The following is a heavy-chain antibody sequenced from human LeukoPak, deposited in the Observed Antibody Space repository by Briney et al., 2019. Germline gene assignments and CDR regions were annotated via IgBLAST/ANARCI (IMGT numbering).Heavy chain of an antibody. CDR3: AGPRSHDYYYYYGMDV. V-gene: IGHV3-30*03. J-gene: IGHJ6*02. CDR1: GFTFSSYG. CDR2: ISYDGSNK. Sequence: GGSLRLSCAASGFTFSSYGMHWVRQAPGKGLEWVAVISYDGSNKYYADSVKGRFTISRDNSKNTLYLQMNSLRAEDTAVYYCAGPRSHDYYYYYGMDVWGQGTTVTVSS.